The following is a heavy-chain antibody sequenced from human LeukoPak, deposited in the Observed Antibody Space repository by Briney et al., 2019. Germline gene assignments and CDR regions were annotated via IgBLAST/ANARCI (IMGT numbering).Heavy chain of an antibody. CDR2: IWYDGSNK. CDR1: GFTFSSYG. Sequence: GRSLRLSCAASGFTFSSYGMHWVRQAPGKGLEWVAVIWYDGSNKYYADSVKGRFTISRDNARNSLYLQMNSLRAEDTAVYYCAGGARYFDYWGQGTLVTVSS. J-gene: IGHJ4*02. V-gene: IGHV3-33*03. CDR3: AGGARYFDY.